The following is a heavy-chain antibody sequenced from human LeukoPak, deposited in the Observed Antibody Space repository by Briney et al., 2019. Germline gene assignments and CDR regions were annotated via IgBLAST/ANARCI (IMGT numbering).Heavy chain of an antibody. Sequence: GGSLRLSCAASGFTFSSYAMSWVRQTPGKGLEWVSSISGSGGSTNYADSVTGRFTISRGNSNNTLYLQMNSLRADDTAVCYCAKDGLRFLEWYLGYFDLWGRGTLVTVSS. CDR2: ISGSGGST. V-gene: IGHV3-23*01. CDR1: GFTFSSYA. CDR3: AKDGLRFLEWYLGYFDL. D-gene: IGHD3-3*01. J-gene: IGHJ2*01.